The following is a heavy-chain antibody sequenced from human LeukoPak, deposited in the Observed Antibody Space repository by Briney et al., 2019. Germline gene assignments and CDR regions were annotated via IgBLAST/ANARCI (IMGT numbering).Heavy chain of an antibody. CDR3: ARDPLYQGSRYYRPKGTIDY. J-gene: IGHJ4*02. V-gene: IGHV4-38-2*02. D-gene: IGHD3-22*01. CDR2: IYHSEST. Sequence: PSETLSLTRSVSGFSIKSSYYWAWIRQSPGKGLEWIGSIYHSESTYYNPSLRSRVTISIDTPNDQFSPKLRSVTAADTAVYYCARDPLYQGSRYYRPKGTIDYWGQGTLVTVSS. CDR1: GFSIKSSYY.